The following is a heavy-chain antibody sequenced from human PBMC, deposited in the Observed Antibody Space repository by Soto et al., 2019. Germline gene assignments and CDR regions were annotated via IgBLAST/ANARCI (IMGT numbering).Heavy chain of an antibody. CDR1: GFTFSNYA. CDR3: ARDRAFVAAAGAFDT. J-gene: IGHJ3*02. Sequence: GGSLRLSCATSGFTFSNYAMHWVRQAPGKGLEWVALISYDGSNKYYADSVNGRFTISRDKSKNTLNLQMNSLRAEDTAVYYCARDRAFVAAAGAFDTWGQGTTVTVSS. D-gene: IGHD6-13*01. V-gene: IGHV3-30-3*01. CDR2: ISYDGSNK.